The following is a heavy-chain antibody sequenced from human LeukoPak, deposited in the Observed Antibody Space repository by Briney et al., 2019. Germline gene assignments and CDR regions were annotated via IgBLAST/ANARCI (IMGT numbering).Heavy chain of an antibody. CDR3: AKQFGGYGSGSPDY. J-gene: IGHJ4*02. CDR1: GFIVSSNY. Sequence: GGSLRLSCAASGFIVSSNYMSWVRQAPGKGVEWVSIIYSGGSTYYADSVKGRFTISRDNSKNTLYLQMNSLRAEDTAVYYCAKQFGGYGSGSPDYWGQGTLVTGSS. D-gene: IGHD3-10*01. V-gene: IGHV3-66*04. CDR2: IYSGGST.